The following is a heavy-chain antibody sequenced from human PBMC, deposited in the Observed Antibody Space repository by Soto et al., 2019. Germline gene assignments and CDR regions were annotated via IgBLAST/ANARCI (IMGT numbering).Heavy chain of an antibody. V-gene: IGHV3-23*01. D-gene: IGHD6-13*01. J-gene: IGHJ5*02. CDR1: GFSFSSYA. Sequence: EVHLLESGGGLVQPGGSLRLSCAASGFSFSSYAMSWVRQAPGKGLEWVSAISGSGGSTYYADSVKGRFTISRDNSKNTLYLQMNSVRAEDTAIYYCAKDQGSWSSSRAEGPPWGQGPLVTVSS. CDR3: AKDQGSWSSSRAEGPP. CDR2: ISGSGGST.